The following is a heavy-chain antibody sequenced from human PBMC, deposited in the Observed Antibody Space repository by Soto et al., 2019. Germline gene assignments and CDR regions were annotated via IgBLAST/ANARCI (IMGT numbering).Heavy chain of an antibody. V-gene: IGHV4-34*01. Sequence: SETLSLTCAVYGGSFSGYYWSWIRQPPGKGLEWIGEINHSGSTNYNPSLKSRVTISVDTSKNQFSLKLSSVTAADTAVYYCARGRSWYGFDYWGQGTLVTVSS. CDR1: GGSFSGYY. J-gene: IGHJ4*02. CDR3: ARGRSWYGFDY. D-gene: IGHD6-13*01. CDR2: INHSGST.